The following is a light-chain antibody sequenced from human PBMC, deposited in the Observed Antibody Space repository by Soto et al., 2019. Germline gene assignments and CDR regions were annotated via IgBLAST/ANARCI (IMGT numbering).Light chain of an antibody. CDR2: GTS. V-gene: IGKV3-20*01. Sequence: EIVMTQSPATLSVSPGERATLSCRASQSISSNYLAWYQQKPGQAPRLLIYGTSSRATGIPDRFSGSGSGTDFTLTISRLEPEDFAVYYCQQYDSSPLTFGGGTKVDIK. CDR1: QSISSNY. J-gene: IGKJ4*01. CDR3: QQYDSSPLT.